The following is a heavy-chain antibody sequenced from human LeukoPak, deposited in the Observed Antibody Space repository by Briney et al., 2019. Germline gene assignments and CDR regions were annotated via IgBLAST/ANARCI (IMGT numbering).Heavy chain of an antibody. D-gene: IGHD5-18*01. CDR1: GFTFSSYA. CDR3: AKTIYSYGYVSCYFDY. Sequence: PGGSLRLSCAASGFTFSSYAMSWVRQAPGKGLEWVSAISGSGGSTYYADSVKGRFTISRDKSKNTLYLQMNSLRAEDTAVYYCAKTIYSYGYVSCYFDYWGQGTLVTVSS. V-gene: IGHV3-23*01. J-gene: IGHJ4*02. CDR2: ISGSGGST.